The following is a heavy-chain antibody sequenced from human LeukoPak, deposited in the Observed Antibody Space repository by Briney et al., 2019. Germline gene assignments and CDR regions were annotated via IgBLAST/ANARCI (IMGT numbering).Heavy chain of an antibody. CDR2: IYHSGST. CDR3: ARLRSSSWYDY. CDR1: GYSISSGYY. Sequence: PSETLSLTCAVSGYSISSGYYWGWIRPPPGKGLEWIGSIYHSGSTYYNPSLKSRVTISVDTSKNQFSLKLSSVTAADTAVYYCARLRSSSWYDYWGQGTLVTVSS. V-gene: IGHV4-38-2*01. D-gene: IGHD6-13*01. J-gene: IGHJ4*02.